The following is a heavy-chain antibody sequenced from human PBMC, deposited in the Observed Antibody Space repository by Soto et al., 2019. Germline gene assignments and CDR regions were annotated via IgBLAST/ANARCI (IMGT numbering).Heavy chain of an antibody. Sequence: ETLCLTCSIYGGSFSGYYWSWIRQPPGKGLEWIGEINHSGNTNYNPSLKSRVTISVDTSNNQFSLKLNSVTDADTAVYYCARSGPAVLNGYYYPDMDVSSQGTTVTGSS. CDR3: ARSGPAVLNGYYYPDMDV. J-gene: IGHJ6*02. V-gene: IGHV4-34*01. CDR2: INHSGNT. CDR1: GGSFSGYY. D-gene: IGHD2-2*01.